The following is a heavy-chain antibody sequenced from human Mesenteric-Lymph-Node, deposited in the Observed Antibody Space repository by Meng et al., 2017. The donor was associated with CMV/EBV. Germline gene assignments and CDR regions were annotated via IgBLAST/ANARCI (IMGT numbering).Heavy chain of an antibody. CDR1: GFTFSNYA. J-gene: IGHJ5*02. CDR3: ARRLGDWFDP. D-gene: IGHD3-16*01. CDR2: ISSGSSNV. V-gene: IGHV3-21*01. Sequence: LSCAPSGFTFSNYAMNWVRQAPGKGLEWVSSISSGSSNVYYADSVKGRFTISRDNARGSLYLQMNSLRADDTAVYYCARRLGDWFDPWGQGTLVTVSS.